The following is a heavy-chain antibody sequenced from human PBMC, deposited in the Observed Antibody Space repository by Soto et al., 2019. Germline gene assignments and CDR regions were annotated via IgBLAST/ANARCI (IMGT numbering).Heavy chain of an antibody. Sequence: QVQLVESGGGVVQPGESLRLSCAASGFMFSNHGMHWVRQAPGKGLEWVAVIWSDGNNKYYADSVKGRFTISRDNSKNTVYLQMNSLRAEDTAVYYCVRGDNLNDAASDYWGQGTLVTFSS. J-gene: IGHJ4*02. D-gene: IGHD1-1*01. CDR2: IWSDGNNK. V-gene: IGHV3-33*01. CDR1: GFMFSNHG. CDR3: VRGDNLNDAASDY.